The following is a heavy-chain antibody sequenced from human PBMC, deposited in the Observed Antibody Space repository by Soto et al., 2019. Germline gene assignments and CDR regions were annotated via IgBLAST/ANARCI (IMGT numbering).Heavy chain of an antibody. CDR3: AKDSSATYAGNSGRGMDV. J-gene: IGHJ6*04. Sequence: EVQLVESGGGLRQPGRSLRLSCAASGFNFEEYAMHWVRQPPGKGLEWVSGITWDSGGIDYADSVRGRFTISRDNAKNSLFLQTESLRGEDTALYYCAKDSSATYAGNSGRGMDVWGKGTTVSV. CDR1: GFNFEEYA. V-gene: IGHV3-9*01. CDR2: ITWDSGGI. D-gene: IGHD6-13*01.